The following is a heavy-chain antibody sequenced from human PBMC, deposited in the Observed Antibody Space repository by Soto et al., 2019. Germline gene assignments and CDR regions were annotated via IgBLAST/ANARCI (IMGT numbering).Heavy chain of an antibody. J-gene: IGHJ4*02. CDR1: RYSISSSNW. CDR2: IYYSGTT. V-gene: IGHV4-28*01. CDR3: ARREIQGPIDY. Sequence: QVQLQESGPGLVKPSDTLSLTCAVSRYSISSSNWWGWIRQPPGKGLEWIGYIYYSGTTYYNPSLKSRVNMSVDTSKNQFSLKLTSVTAVDTAVYYCARREIQGPIDYWGQGTLVTVSS. D-gene: IGHD1-26*01.